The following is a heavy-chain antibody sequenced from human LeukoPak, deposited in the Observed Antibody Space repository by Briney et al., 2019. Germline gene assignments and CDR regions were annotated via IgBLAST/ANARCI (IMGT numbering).Heavy chain of an antibody. CDR3: ARMESGLRAPKYFQH. CDR1: GFTVSSYY. V-gene: IGHV3-53*01. J-gene: IGHJ1*01. D-gene: IGHD3-3*01. CDR2: IYTGGGR. Sequence: GGSLRLSCAASGFTVSSYYMNWVRQAPGKELEWVSVIYTGGGRYYADSARGRFTISRDTSKNMVFLQMNSLRVEDTAVYYCARMESGLRAPKYFQHWGQGTLVTVSS.